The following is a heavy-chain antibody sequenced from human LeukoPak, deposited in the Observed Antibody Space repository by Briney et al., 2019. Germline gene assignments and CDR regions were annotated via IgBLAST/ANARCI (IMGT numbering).Heavy chain of an antibody. D-gene: IGHD3-3*01. CDR1: GFTFSNYD. CDR3: AKENDFVY. V-gene: IGHV3-30*18. CDR2: ISYDGTNK. Sequence: GRSLRLSCAASGFTFSNYDMHWVRQAPGKGLEWVAVISYDGTNKYYADSVKGRFTNSRDNSKSTLYLQMNSLRAEDTAVYYCAKENDFVYWGQGTLVTVSS. J-gene: IGHJ4*02.